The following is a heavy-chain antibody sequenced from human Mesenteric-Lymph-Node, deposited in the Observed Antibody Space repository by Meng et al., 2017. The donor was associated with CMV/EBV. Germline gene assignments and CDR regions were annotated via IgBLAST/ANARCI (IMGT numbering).Heavy chain of an antibody. Sequence: GGSLRLSCAASGFTFSSYSMNWVRQAPGKGLEWVSSISSSDSYIYYADSVKGRFTISRDNAKNSLYLQMNSLRAEDTAVYYCARGHCSSSSCAYYFDYWGQGTLVTVSS. CDR2: ISSSDSYI. J-gene: IGHJ4*02. CDR1: GFTFSSYS. CDR3: ARGHCSSSSCAYYFDY. D-gene: IGHD2-2*01. V-gene: IGHV3-21*01.